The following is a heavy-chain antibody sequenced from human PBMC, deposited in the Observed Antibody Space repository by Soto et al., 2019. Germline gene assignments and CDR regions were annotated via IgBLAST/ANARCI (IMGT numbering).Heavy chain of an antibody. CDR1: GFTFDDYA. CDR3: AKDRNIVVPPDGMDV. CDR2: ISWDGGST. Sequence: GGSLRLSCAASGFTFDDYAMHWVRQAPGKGLEWVSLISWDGGSTYYADSVKGRFTISRDNSKNSLYLQMNSLRAEDTALYYCAKDRNIVVPPDGMDVWGQGTTVTVSS. J-gene: IGHJ6*02. V-gene: IGHV3-43D*04. D-gene: IGHD2-2*01.